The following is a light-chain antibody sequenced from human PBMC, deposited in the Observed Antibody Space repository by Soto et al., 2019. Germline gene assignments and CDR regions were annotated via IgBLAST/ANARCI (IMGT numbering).Light chain of an antibody. V-gene: IGKV3-15*01. CDR2: GVS. J-gene: IGKJ1*01. CDR3: QQYIDWHRT. CDR1: QSVSSS. Sequence: EIVMTQSPATVSVSPGERATLSCRPSQSVSSSLAWYQHKPGQAPRLLMYGVSTRATGVPARFSGSGSGTEFTLTISSLQSEDFAVYYCQQYIDWHRTFGQGTTVEVK.